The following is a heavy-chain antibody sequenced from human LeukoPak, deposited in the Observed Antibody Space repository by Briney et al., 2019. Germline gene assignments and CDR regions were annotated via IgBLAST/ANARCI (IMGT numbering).Heavy chain of an antibody. CDR2: IYYSGST. CDR1: GGSISSYY. Sequence: PSETLSLTCTVSGGSISSYYWSWIRQPPGKGLEWIGYIYYSGSTNYNPSLKSRVTISVDTSKNQFSLKLSSVTAADTAVYYCARKVVGTTGRWYFDLGGRGTLVTVSS. V-gene: IGHV4-59*01. D-gene: IGHD1-26*01. J-gene: IGHJ2*01. CDR3: ARKVVGTTGRWYFDL.